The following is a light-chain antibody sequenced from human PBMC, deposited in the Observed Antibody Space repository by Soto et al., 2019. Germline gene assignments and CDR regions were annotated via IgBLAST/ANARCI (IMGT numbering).Light chain of an antibody. CDR2: AAS. V-gene: IGKV1-39*01. J-gene: IGKJ2*01. CDR3: QQSYSTPPS. CDR1: QSISSD. Sequence: DIQMTQSPSSLSASVGDRVTITCRASQSISSDLTWYQQKPGKAPKLLIYAASSLQSGVLSRFSGSGSGTDFTLTIISLQPEDFATYYCQQSYSTPPSFGQGTKLEIK.